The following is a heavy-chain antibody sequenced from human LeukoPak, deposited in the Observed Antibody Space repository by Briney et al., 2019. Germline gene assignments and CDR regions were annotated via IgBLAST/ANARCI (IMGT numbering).Heavy chain of an antibody. CDR2: IYSGGST. D-gene: IGHD6-13*01. V-gene: IGHV3-66*01. Sequence: GGSLRLSCAASGFTVSSNYMSWVRQAPGKGLEWVSVIYSGGSTYYADSVKGRFTISRDNSKNTLYLQMNSLRAEDTAVYYCARGGSYSSSWSPRDYFDYWGQGTLVTVSS. CDR3: ARGGSYSSSWSPRDYFDY. CDR1: GFTVSSNY. J-gene: IGHJ4*02.